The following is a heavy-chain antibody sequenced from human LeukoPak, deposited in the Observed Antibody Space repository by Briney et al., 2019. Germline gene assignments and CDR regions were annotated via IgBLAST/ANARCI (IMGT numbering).Heavy chain of an antibody. CDR1: GGSISNYY. Sequence: KPSETLSLTCTVSGGSISNYYWSWIRQPPGKGLEWIGNIYYSGSTTYNPSLKSRVTISVDTSKNQFSLKLSSVTAADTAVYYCARWRPGTTSNWFDPWGQGTLVTVSS. CDR2: IYYSGST. J-gene: IGHJ5*02. D-gene: IGHD1-7*01. CDR3: ARWRPGTTSNWFDP. V-gene: IGHV4-59*01.